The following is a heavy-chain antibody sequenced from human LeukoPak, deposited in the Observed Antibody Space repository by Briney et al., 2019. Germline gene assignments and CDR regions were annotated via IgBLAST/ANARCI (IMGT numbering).Heavy chain of an antibody. CDR2: ISASASST. CDR3: ARDHQARPRDYYDSSGPGTFDY. CDR1: GFTFSNYG. J-gene: IGHJ4*02. V-gene: IGHV3-23*01. Sequence: GGTLRLSCAASGFTFSNYGMAWVRPVPGKGLEWVSAISASASSTYYTDSVKGRFTISRDNSKNTLYLQMSSLRAEDTALYYCARDHQARPRDYYDSSGPGTFDYWGQGTLVTVSS. D-gene: IGHD3-22*01.